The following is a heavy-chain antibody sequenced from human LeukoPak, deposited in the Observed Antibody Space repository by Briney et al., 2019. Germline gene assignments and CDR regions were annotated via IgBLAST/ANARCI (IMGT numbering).Heavy chain of an antibody. V-gene: IGHV4-34*01. J-gene: IGHJ4*02. Sequence: SGGSLRLSCAASGFTFATYPMSWVRQPPGKGLEWIGEINHSGSTNYNPSLKSRVTISVDTSKNQFSLKLSSVTAADTAVYYCARGSPADYGDFDYWGQGTLVTVSS. CDR3: ARGSPADYGDFDY. D-gene: IGHD3-16*01. CDR1: GFTFATYP. CDR2: INHSGST.